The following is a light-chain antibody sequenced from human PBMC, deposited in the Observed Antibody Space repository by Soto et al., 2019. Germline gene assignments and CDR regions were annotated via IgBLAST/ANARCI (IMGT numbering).Light chain of an antibody. J-gene: IGKJ4*01. CDR3: QQRSDWPSA. CDR2: DAS. V-gene: IGKV3-11*01. CDR1: QSISDY. Sequence: EVVMRQSPATLSLSPGEGATLSCKASQSISDYLAWYQQKPGQAPRLLIYDASNRATGIPARFSGSGSGTDFTLTISSLEPEDFAVYYCQQRSDWPSAFGGGTKVDIK.